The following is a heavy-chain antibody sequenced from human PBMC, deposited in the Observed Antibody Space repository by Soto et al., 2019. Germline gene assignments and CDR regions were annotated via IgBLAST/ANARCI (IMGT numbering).Heavy chain of an antibody. CDR1: GYNFAGYW. V-gene: IGHV5-51*01. J-gene: IGHJ4*02. CDR2: IYPSDSDT. CDR3: ARGGVSTRTFDY. D-gene: IGHD3-3*01. Sequence: GESLKISCKGSGYNFAGYWIAWVRQMPGKGLELIGIIYPSDSDTRYRPSFQGQVTISADKSISSAYLQWSSLRASDTAMYYCARGGVSTRTFDYWGQGTPVTVSS.